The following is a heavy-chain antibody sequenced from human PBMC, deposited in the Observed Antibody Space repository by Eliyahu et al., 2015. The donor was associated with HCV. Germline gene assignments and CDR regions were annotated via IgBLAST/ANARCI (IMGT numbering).Heavy chain of an antibody. V-gene: IGHV3-23*01. J-gene: IGHJ6*02. CDR1: GFTFXSXX. CDR2: ISGSGGNT. Sequence: EVQLLXSGGGLMQPGGSLRLSCAXSGFTFXSXXMXWXRRAPGKGLEXVSAISGSGGNTYYADSVKGRFTISRDNSKNTMFLQMNSLRAEDTAVYYCAKPVGGRSDSQYYFYGMDVWGQGTTVTVSS. CDR3: AKPVGGRSDSQYYFYGMDV. D-gene: IGHD1-26*01.